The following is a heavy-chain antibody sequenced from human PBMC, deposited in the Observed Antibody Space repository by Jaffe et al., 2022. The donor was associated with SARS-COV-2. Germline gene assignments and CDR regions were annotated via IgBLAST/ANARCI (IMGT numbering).Heavy chain of an antibody. CDR1: GYAFRDYA. V-gene: IGHV3-30*18. Sequence: QVQLVESGGGVVQPGRSLRLSCAASGYAFRDYAMHWVRQAPGKGLEWVAVVSFDGSGKYYADFVKGRFTISRDNSRNTVYLQMNSLRAEDTAVYYCAKDLSYHDNNGYGAFHIWGQGTRVTVSS. CDR2: VSFDGSGK. D-gene: IGHD3-22*01. J-gene: IGHJ3*02. CDR3: AKDLSYHDNNGYGAFHI.